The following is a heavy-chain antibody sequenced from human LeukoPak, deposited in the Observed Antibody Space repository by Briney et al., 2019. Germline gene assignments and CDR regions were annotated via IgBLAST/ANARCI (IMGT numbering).Heavy chain of an antibody. J-gene: IGHJ3*02. CDR2: IYSGGST. V-gene: IGHV3-53*01. CDR1: GFTLCSNT. Sequence: GGSLRLSCAASGFTLCSNTMSWVRQAPGKGLEWVSIIYSGGSTSYADSVKGRFTISRDNAKNSLYLQMNSLRAEDTAVYYCARLYSSSSVKAFDIWGQGTMVTVSS. CDR3: ARLYSSSSVKAFDI. D-gene: IGHD6-6*01.